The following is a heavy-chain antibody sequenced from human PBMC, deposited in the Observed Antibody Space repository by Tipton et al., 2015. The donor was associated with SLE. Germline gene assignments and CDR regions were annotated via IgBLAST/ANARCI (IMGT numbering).Heavy chain of an antibody. J-gene: IGHJ4*02. V-gene: IGHV4-34*01. CDR1: GGSFSDYF. Sequence: TLSLTCAVYGGSFSDYFWTWIRQSPGKGMEWIGNVNHSGSTDYNPTLKSRVTMSVDTTKNKISLKLTSVTAADTALYYCARCTIFGVVRGSFDSWGQGTLLAVS. D-gene: IGHD3-3*01. CDR2: VNHSGST. CDR3: ARCTIFGVVRGSFDS.